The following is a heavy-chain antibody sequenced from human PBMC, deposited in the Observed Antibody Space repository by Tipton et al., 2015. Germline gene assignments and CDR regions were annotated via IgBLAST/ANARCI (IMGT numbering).Heavy chain of an antibody. CDR3: AKDQEDYDRSSGIPNFDY. D-gene: IGHD3-22*01. CDR2: IRGSGDSA. CDR1: GFTFSRHA. J-gene: IGHJ4*02. Sequence: SLRLSCVNSGFTFSRHAMNWVRQAPGKGLEWVSAIRGSGDSAFYADSVKGRFSISRDNSKNTVYLQMNSLRAEDTAFYYCAKDQEDYDRSSGIPNFDYWGQGALVTVSS. V-gene: IGHV3-23*01.